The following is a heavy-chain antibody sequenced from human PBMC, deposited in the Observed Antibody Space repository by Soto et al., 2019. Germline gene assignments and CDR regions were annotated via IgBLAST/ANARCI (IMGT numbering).Heavy chain of an antibody. Sequence: PSETLSLTCTVSGGSISSYYWSWIRQPPGKGLEWIGYIYYSGSTNYNPSLKSRVTISVDTSKNQFSLKLSSVTAADTAVYYCARVEDSGYCSGGSCYATVFQHWGQGPLVTVSS. CDR1: GGSISSYY. J-gene: IGHJ1*01. D-gene: IGHD2-15*01. V-gene: IGHV4-59*01. CDR2: IYYSGST. CDR3: ARVEDSGYCSGGSCYATVFQH.